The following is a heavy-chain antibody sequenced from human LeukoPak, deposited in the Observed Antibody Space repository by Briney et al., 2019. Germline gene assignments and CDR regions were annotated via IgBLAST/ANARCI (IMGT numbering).Heavy chain of an antibody. V-gene: IGHV3-30*04. Sequence: GGSLRLSCAASGFTFSSYAMHWVRQAPGKGLEWVAVIPYDGSNKYYADSVKGRFTISRDNSKNTLYLQMNSLRAEDTAVYYCARGSFYGSGSSRVDPWGQGTLVTVSS. D-gene: IGHD3-10*01. CDR2: IPYDGSNK. CDR3: ARGSFYGSGSSRVDP. CDR1: GFTFSSYA. J-gene: IGHJ5*02.